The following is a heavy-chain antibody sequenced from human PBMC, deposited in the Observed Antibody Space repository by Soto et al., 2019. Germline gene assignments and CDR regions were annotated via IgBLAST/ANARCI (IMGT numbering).Heavy chain of an antibody. D-gene: IGHD3-10*01. Sequence: QAQLQQWGAGLLKPSETLSLTCAVYGGSFSGYYWSWIRQPPGKGLEWIGEINHSGNTNYNPSLKSRVTISVDSSKKQFSLNLSSVTAADTAVYDCASGLRGVGAVCAVAWFAPWGKRTLVTVSS. CDR3: ASGLRGVGAVCAVAWFAP. J-gene: IGHJ5*02. V-gene: IGHV4-34*01. CDR1: GGSFSGYY. CDR2: INHSGNT.